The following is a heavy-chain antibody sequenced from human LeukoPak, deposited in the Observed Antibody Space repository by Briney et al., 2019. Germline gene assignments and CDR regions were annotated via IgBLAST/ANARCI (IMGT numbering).Heavy chain of an antibody. CDR1: GFTFSSYG. D-gene: IGHD2-2*01. Sequence: PGGSLRLSCAASGFTFSSYGMHWVRQAPGKGLEWVAVIWYDGSNKYYADSVKGRFTISRDNSKNTLYLQMNSLRAEDTAVYYCARDGIVVVPAATRDYFDYWGQGTLVTVSS. CDR3: ARDGIVVVPAATRDYFDY. V-gene: IGHV3-33*08. J-gene: IGHJ4*02. CDR2: IWYDGSNK.